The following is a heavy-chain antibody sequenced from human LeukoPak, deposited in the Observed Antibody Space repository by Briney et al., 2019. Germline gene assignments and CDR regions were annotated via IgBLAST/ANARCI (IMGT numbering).Heavy chain of an antibody. V-gene: IGHV4-4*07. J-gene: IGHJ4*02. D-gene: IGHD1-26*01. Sequence: SETLSLTCTVSGGSMSSYYWSWIRQPAGKGLEWIGRSYTFGNTNYNPSLKSRVTISLDESRNQFSLKLSSVTAADTAVYYCARSGAYPTGFDYWGLGTLVTVSS. CDR3: ARSGAYPTGFDY. CDR1: GGSMSSYY. CDR2: SYTFGNT.